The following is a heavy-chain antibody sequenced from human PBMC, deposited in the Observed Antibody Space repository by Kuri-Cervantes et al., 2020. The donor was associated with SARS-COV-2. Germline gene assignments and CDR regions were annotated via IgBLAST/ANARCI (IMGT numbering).Heavy chain of an antibody. D-gene: IGHD1-1*01. Sequence: SETLSLTCTVSGGSFSSSSYYWVWIRPHPGKGLEWVGYIYYSGSTNYNPSLKSRVTISVDTSKNQFSLKLSSVTAADTAVYYCARQLDWNDVGWFDPWGQGTLVTVSS. CDR2: IYYSGST. J-gene: IGHJ5*02. CDR1: GGSFSSSSYY. V-gene: IGHV4-61*05. CDR3: ARQLDWNDVGWFDP.